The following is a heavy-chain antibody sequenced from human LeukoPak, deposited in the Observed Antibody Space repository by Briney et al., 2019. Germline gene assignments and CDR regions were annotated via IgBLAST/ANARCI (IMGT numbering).Heavy chain of an antibody. J-gene: IGHJ4*02. Sequence: PSETLSLTCIVSGGSISSSNYYWGWIRQPPGKGLEWIGSIYYSGSTYYTPSLKSRVTISVDTSKNQFSLKLSSVTAADTAVYYCASLYGSGSYYPSDCWGQGTLVTVSS. V-gene: IGHV4-39*07. CDR2: IYYSGST. CDR3: ASLYGSGSYYPSDC. D-gene: IGHD3-10*01. CDR1: GGSISSSNYY.